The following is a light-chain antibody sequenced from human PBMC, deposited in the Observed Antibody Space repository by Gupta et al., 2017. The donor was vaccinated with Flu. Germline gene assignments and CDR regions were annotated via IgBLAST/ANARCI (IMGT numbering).Light chain of an antibody. V-gene: IGLV1-40*01. CDR3: QSYDSSLSIWV. J-gene: IGLJ2*01. CDR2: GNS. Sequence: QSVLTQPPSVSGAPGQRVTISCTGSSSNIGEGYDVHWYQHLPGTAPKLLIYGNSNRPSGVPDRFSGSKSGTSASLAITGLQAVDEADYYCQSYDSSLSIWVFGGGTKLTVL. CDR1: SSNIGEGYD.